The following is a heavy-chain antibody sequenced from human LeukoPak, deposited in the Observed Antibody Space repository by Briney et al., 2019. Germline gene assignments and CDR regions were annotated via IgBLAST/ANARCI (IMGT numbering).Heavy chain of an antibody. J-gene: IGHJ4*02. V-gene: IGHV4-59*01. Sequence: SETLSLTCTVSGGSISSYYWSWIRQPPGKGLEWIGYIYYSGSTNYNPSLKSRVTISVDTSKNQFSLKLSSVTAADTAVYYCARDLAGTGGVDYWGQGTLVTVSS. CDR1: GGSISSYY. CDR2: IYYSGST. D-gene: IGHD6-19*01. CDR3: ARDLAGTGGVDY.